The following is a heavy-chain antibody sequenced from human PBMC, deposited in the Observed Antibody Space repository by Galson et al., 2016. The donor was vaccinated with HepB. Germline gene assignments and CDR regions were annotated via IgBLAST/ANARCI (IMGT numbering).Heavy chain of an antibody. CDR2: MNTNSGNT. CDR1: GYTFTSHD. CDR3: ARKHWFDS. Sequence: SVKVSCKASGYTFTSHDINWVRQATGQGLEWMGWMNTNSGNTAYAQKFQGRLIMTRDTSINTAYMELTSLKSDDTATYYCARKHWFDSWGQGTLVTVSS. J-gene: IGHJ5*01. V-gene: IGHV1-8*01.